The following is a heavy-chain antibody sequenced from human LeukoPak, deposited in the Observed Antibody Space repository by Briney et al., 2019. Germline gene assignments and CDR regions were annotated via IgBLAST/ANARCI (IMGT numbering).Heavy chain of an antibody. Sequence: ASVKVSCKVSGYTLTELSMHWVRQAPGKGLEWMGGFDPEDGETIYAQKFQGRVTMTEDTSTDTAYMELRSLKSDDTAVYYCARDGGIAAAATDYWGQGTLITVSS. CDR2: FDPEDGET. V-gene: IGHV1-24*01. D-gene: IGHD6-13*01. J-gene: IGHJ4*02. CDR3: ARDGGIAAAATDY. CDR1: GYTLTELS.